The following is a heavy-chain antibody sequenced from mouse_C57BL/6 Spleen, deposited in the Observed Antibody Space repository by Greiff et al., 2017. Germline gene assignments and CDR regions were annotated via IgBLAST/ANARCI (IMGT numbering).Heavy chain of an antibody. D-gene: IGHD1-3*01. CDR2: ISNLAYSI. Sequence: EVQGVESGGGLVQPGGSLKLSCAASGFTFSDYGMAWVRQAPRKGPEWVAFISNLAYSIYYADTVTGRFTISRENAKNTLYLEMSSLRSEDTAMYYCARHSITWDGAMDYWGQGTSVTVSS. CDR3: ARHSITWDGAMDY. V-gene: IGHV5-15*01. CDR1: GFTFSDYG. J-gene: IGHJ4*01.